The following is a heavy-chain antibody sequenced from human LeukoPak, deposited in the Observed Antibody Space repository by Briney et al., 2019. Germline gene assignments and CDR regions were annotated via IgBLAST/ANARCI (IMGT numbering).Heavy chain of an antibody. D-gene: IGHD3-10*01. Sequence: ASVKVSCKVSGFKFIDYYMHWVPQAPGKGLEWMGLVDPEDGETRFAEKFQGRVTITADTSTDTAYMELSSLRSEDTAVYYCARDKGSGSYLLGRPLDWGQGTLVTVSS. V-gene: IGHV1-69-2*01. CDR1: GFKFIDYY. CDR2: VDPEDGET. J-gene: IGHJ4*02. CDR3: ARDKGSGSYLLGRPLD.